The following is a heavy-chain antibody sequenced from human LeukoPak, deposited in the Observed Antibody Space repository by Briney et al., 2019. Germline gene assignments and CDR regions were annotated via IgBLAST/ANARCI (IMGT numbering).Heavy chain of an antibody. Sequence: GESLNISCQASGYYFTSYWIAWVRQMPGRGLEWMGIIYPSDSDTRYSPSFQGQVIISVDKSITTAYLQWSSLEASDTAMYYCARIVVGATKEGIDYWGQGTLVTVSS. CDR3: ARIVVGATKEGIDY. V-gene: IGHV5-51*01. D-gene: IGHD1-26*01. CDR2: IYPSDSDT. CDR1: GYYFTSYW. J-gene: IGHJ4*02.